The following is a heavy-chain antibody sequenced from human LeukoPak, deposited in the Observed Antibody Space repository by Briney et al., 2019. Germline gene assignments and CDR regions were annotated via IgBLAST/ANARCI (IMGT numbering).Heavy chain of an antibody. CDR3: ARDLHNPWFGELSANWFDP. Sequence: ASVKVSCKASGYTFTGYYMHWVRQAPGQGLEWMGWINPNSGGTNYAQKFRGRVTMTRDTSISTAYMELSRLRSDDTAVYYCARDLHNPWFGELSANWFDPWGQGTLVTVSS. D-gene: IGHD3-10*01. V-gene: IGHV1-2*02. CDR2: INPNSGGT. CDR1: GYTFTGYY. J-gene: IGHJ5*02.